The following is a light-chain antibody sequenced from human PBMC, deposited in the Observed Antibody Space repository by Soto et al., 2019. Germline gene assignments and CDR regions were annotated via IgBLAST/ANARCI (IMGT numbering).Light chain of an antibody. CDR2: KAS. CDR3: QYWDDYSWT. Sequence: DIQMTQSPSTLSASVGDRVTITCRGSQSITDWLAWYQQKPGKAPKFLIYKASNLEGGVPSRFSGSGSGTEFTLTISSVQPDDFATYYCQYWDDYSWTFGQGTKVEIK. CDR1: QSITDW. J-gene: IGKJ1*01. V-gene: IGKV1-5*03.